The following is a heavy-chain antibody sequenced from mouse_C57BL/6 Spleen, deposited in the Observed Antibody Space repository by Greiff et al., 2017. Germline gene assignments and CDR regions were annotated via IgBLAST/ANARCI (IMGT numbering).Heavy chain of an antibody. V-gene: IGHV5-17*01. CDR2: ISSGSSTN. J-gene: IGHJ1*03. CDR3: AATVVARFAV. D-gene: IGHD1-1*01. Sequence: EVMLVESGGGLVKPGGSLKLSCAASGFTFSDYGMHWVRQAPGKGLEWVAYISSGSSTNYYADTVKGRFTISRDNAKNTLFLQMTSLRSEDTAMYYGAATVVARFAVWGTGTTVTVSS. CDR1: GFTFSDYG.